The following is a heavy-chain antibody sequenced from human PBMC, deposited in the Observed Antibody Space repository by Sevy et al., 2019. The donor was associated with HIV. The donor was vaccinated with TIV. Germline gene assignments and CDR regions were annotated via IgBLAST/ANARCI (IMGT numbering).Heavy chain of an antibody. D-gene: IGHD3-10*01. J-gene: IGHJ4*02. CDR2: IIPIFGTA. CDR3: ARAQTSYYYGSGSYYNVFDY. Sequence: ASVKVSCKASGGTFSSYAISWVRQAPGQGLEWMGGIIPIFGTANYAQKFQGRVTITADESTSTAYMELSSLRSEDTAVYYSARAQTSYYYGSGSYYNVFDYRGQGTLVTVSS. CDR1: GGTFSSYA. V-gene: IGHV1-69*13.